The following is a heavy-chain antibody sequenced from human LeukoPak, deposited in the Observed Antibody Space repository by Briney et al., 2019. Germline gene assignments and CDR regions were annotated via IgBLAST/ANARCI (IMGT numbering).Heavy chain of an antibody. V-gene: IGHV1-69*05. Sequence: SVKVSCKASGGTFISYAISWLRQAPGQGLEWMGRIIPIFGTANYAQKFQGRVTITTDESTSTAYMELSSLRSEDTAVYYCARTPLTCSGGSCWFDPWGQGTLVTVSS. CDR3: ARTPLTCSGGSCWFDP. CDR2: IIPIFGTA. J-gene: IGHJ5*02. D-gene: IGHD2-15*01. CDR1: GGTFISYA.